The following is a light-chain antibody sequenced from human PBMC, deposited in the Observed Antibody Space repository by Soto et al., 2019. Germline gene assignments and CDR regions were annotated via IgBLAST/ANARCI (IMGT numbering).Light chain of an antibody. CDR3: HQSGDSPT. J-gene: IGKJ1*01. V-gene: IGKV3-20*01. CDR2: GVS. Sequence: EIVLTQSPCTLSLCPGERAPLSCRASQSFTSIYLAWYQQKPGQAPRLLIYGVSNRATGIPDRFSGSGSGADITLTISRLEPEDFAVYYCHQSGDSPTFGQGTKVDI. CDR1: QSFTSIY.